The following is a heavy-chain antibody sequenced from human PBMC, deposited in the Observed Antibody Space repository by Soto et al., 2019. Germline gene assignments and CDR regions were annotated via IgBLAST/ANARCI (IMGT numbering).Heavy chain of an antibody. Sequence: QVQLVESGGGVVQPERSLRLSCAASAFTFSSYGMHWVRQAPGKGLEWVAHISYDGSSKYYADSVKGRFTISRDNSKNTLYLQMNSLRAEDTAVYCCARARSSSSSFYYGMDVWGQGTTVTVSS. CDR3: ARARSSSSSFYYGMDV. CDR1: AFTFSSYG. J-gene: IGHJ6*02. V-gene: IGHV3-30*03. CDR2: ISYDGSSK. D-gene: IGHD6-6*01.